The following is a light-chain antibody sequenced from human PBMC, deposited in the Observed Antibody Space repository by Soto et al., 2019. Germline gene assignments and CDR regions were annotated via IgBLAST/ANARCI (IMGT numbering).Light chain of an antibody. J-gene: IGKJ1*01. CDR1: QSINNC. CDR3: QQTYIAPAT. Sequence: DIQMTQSPSSLSASVGDRVTITCRASQSINNCLSWFQQKPGQAPKLLIYAASRLQSGVPSRFSGSGSGTDFILTINSLQPEDFATYYCQQTYIAPATFGQGTKVGV. CDR2: AAS. V-gene: IGKV1-39*01.